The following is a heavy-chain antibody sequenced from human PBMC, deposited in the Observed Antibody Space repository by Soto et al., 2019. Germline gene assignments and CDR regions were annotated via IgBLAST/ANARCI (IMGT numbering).Heavy chain of an antibody. J-gene: IGHJ6*02. CDR3: ARDPVLNWNLFHYTMDV. CDR2: INPNTAFT. V-gene: IGHV1-2*02. D-gene: IGHD1-1*01. CDR1: GYTFADYY. Sequence: GPSVKVSCKASGYTFADYYLHWVRQAPGQGLEWMGWINPNTAFTKYAQNFQGRVTMTSDTSISTAYMELSSLRSDDTAVYYCARDPVLNWNLFHYTMDVWGQGTTVTVSS.